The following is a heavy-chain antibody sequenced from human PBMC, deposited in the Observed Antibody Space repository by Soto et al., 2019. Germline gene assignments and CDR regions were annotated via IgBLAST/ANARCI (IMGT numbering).Heavy chain of an antibody. CDR1: GFIFDDYT. D-gene: IGHD6-19*01. CDR2: ISWDGGST. Sequence: EVQLVESGGVVVQPGGSLRLSCAASGFIFDDYTMHWVRQAPGKGLEWVSLISWDGGSTYYADSVKGRFTISRDNSKNSLYLQMNSLRTQDTALYYCANDFSHLGIAVAGSYWGQGTLVTVSS. CDR3: ANDFSHLGIAVAGSY. V-gene: IGHV3-43*01. J-gene: IGHJ4*02.